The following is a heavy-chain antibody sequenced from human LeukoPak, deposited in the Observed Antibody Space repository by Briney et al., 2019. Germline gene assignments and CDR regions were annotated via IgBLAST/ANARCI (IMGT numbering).Heavy chain of an antibody. V-gene: IGHV1-18*01. Sequence: GASVKVSCKASGGTFSSYAISWVRQAPGQGLEWMGWISAYNGNTNYAQKLQGRVTMTTDTSTSTAYMELRSLRSDDTAVYYCARDPRLEDIVGANDYWGQGTLVTVSS. CDR3: ARDPRLEDIVGANDY. J-gene: IGHJ4*02. CDR1: GGTFSSYA. CDR2: ISAYNGNT. D-gene: IGHD1-26*01.